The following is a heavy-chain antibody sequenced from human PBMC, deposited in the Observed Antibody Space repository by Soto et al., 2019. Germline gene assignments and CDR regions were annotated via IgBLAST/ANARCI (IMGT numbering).Heavy chain of an antibody. CDR3: ARDPSDSSGYYYHYYYGMDV. D-gene: IGHD3-22*01. CDR1: GFTFSSYA. CDR2: ISYDGSNK. Sequence: GGSLRLSCAASGFTFSSYAMHWVRQAPGKGLEWVAVISYDGSNKYYADSVKGRFTISRDNSENTLYLQMNSLRAEDAAVYYCARDPSDSSGYYYHYYYGMDVWGQGTTVTVSS. J-gene: IGHJ6*02. V-gene: IGHV3-30-3*01.